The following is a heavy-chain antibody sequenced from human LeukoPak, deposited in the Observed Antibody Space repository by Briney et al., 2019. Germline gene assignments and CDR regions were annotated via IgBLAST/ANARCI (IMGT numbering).Heavy chain of an antibody. CDR2: ISAYNGNT. J-gene: IGHJ3*02. CDR3: ARDNSARANHVGGDAFDI. D-gene: IGHD1-14*01. V-gene: IGHV1-18*04. Sequence: EASVKVSCKASGYTFTSYGISWVRQAPGQGLEWMGWISAYNGNTNYAQKLQGRVTMTTDTSTSTAYMELRSLRSDDTAVYYCARDNSARANHVGGDAFDIWGQGTMVTVSS. CDR1: GYTFTSYG.